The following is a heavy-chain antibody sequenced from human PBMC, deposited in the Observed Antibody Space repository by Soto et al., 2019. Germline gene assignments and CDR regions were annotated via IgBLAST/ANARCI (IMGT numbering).Heavy chain of an antibody. J-gene: IGHJ5*02. CDR3: AREGASSGYYYSHNWFDP. CDR1: GFTFSSYE. CDR2: ISSSGSTI. Sequence: EVQLVESGGGLVQPGGSLRLSCAASGFTFSSYEMNWVRQAPGKGLEWVSYISSSGSTIYYADSVKGRFTISRDNAKNSLYLQMNSLRAEDTAVYYCAREGASSGYYYSHNWFDPWGQGTLVTVSS. V-gene: IGHV3-48*03. D-gene: IGHD3-22*01.